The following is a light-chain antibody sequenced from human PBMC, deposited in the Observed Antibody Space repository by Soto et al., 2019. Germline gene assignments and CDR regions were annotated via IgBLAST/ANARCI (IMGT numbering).Light chain of an antibody. CDR1: QSISSW. Sequence: DIQMTQSPSTLSASVGDRVTITCRASQSISSWLAWYQQKPGKAPKLLIYKAPSLESGVPSRFSGSGSGTEFTLTISSLQPDDFATYYCQQRAFGQGTKVEIK. CDR2: KAP. CDR3: QQRA. J-gene: IGKJ1*01. V-gene: IGKV1-5*03.